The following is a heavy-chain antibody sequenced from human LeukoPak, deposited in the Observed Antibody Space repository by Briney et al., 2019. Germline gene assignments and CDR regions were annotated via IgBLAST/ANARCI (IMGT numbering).Heavy chain of an antibody. J-gene: IGHJ4*02. CDR2: IDPSDSYT. CDR1: GYSFPSYW. V-gene: IGHV5-10-1*01. D-gene: IGHD3-10*01. CDR3: ARHSGGYGSGSYFSL. Sequence: GESLKISCKGSGYSFPSYWISWVRQVPGQGLEWMGRIDPSDSYTNYSPSFQGHVTMSADKSISTAYLQWSSLKASDTAMYYCARHSGGYGSGSYFSLWGQGTLVTVSS.